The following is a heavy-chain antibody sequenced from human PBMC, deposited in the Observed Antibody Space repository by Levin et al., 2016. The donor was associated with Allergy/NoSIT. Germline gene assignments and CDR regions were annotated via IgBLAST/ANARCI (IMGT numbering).Heavy chain of an antibody. J-gene: IGHJ6*04. V-gene: IGHV1-69*06. CDR1: GGTFSSYA. CDR2: IIPIFGTA. Sequence: ASVKVSCKASGGTFSSYAISWVRQAPGQGLEWMGGIIPIFGTANYAQKFQGRVTITADKSTSTAYIELSSLRSEDTAVYYCASPPDSGSLLRINYGMDVVGPNGTTVTVSS. CDR3: ASPPDSGSLLRINYGMDV. D-gene: IGHD1-26*01.